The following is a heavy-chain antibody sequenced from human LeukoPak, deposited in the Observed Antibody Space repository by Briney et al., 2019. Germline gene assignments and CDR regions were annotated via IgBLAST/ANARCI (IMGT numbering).Heavy chain of an antibody. CDR1: GYTFTGYY. CDR2: INPNSGGT. J-gene: IGHJ6*03. CDR3: ARVVSYYYYYYMDV. V-gene: IGHV1-2*02. Sequence: ASVKVSCKASGYTFTGYYMHWVRQAPGQGLEWMGWINPNSGGTNYAQKFRGRVTMTRDTSISTAYMELSRLRSDDTAVYYCARVVSYYYYYYMDVWGKGTTVTVSS. D-gene: IGHD5/OR15-5a*01.